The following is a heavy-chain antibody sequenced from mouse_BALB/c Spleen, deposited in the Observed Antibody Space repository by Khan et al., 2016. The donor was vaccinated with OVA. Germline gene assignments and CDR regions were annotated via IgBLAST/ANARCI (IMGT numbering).Heavy chain of an antibody. V-gene: IGHV1-9*01. CDR2: ILPGSSST. J-gene: IGHJ2*01. Sequence: VQLQESGAELMKPGASVKISCKATGYTFSSYWIEWIKQRPGHGLEWIGEILPGSSSTDYNEKFKGKATFTAETSSNTAYMQLSSLISEDSAVSYCARGFVRRYFDYWGQGTTLTVSS. CDR3: ARGFVRRYFDY. CDR1: GYTFSSYW.